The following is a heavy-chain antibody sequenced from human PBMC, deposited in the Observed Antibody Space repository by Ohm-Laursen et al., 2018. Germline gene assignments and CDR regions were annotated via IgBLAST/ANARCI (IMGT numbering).Heavy chain of an antibody. J-gene: IGHJ4*02. CDR1: GGSFSGYY. CDR3: ASVSGSYYNVY. CDR2: INHSGST. D-gene: IGHD3-10*01. Sequence: PGTLSLTCAVYGGSFSGYYWSWIRQPPGKGLEWIGEINHSGSTNYNPSLKSRVTISVDTSKNQFSLKLSSVTAADTAVYYCASVSGSYYNVYWGQGTLVTVSP. V-gene: IGHV4-34*01.